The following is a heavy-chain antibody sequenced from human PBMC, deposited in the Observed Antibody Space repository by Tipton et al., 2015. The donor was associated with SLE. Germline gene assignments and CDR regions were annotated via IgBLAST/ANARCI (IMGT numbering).Heavy chain of an antibody. CDR1: GGSFSGYY. Sequence: TLSLTCAVYGGSFSGYYWSWIRQPPGKGLEWIGELTHSGRTNYNPSLKSRVTISVDTSKNQFSLKLSSATAADTAVYYCARLGGGWHDYWGQGTLGTVSS. D-gene: IGHD1-26*01. CDR3: ARLGGGWHDY. CDR2: LTHSGRT. J-gene: IGHJ4*02. V-gene: IGHV4-34*01.